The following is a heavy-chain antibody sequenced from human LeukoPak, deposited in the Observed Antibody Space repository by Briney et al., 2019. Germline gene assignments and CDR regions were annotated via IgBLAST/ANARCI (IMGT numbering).Heavy chain of an antibody. J-gene: IGHJ4*02. CDR3: ARVLRYYFDY. CDR2: INHSGST. V-gene: IGHV4-34*01. Sequence: PSETLSLTCAVYGGSFSGYYGSWIRQPPGKGLEWIGEINHSGSTNYNPSLKSRVTISVDTSKNQFSLKLSSVTAADTAVYYCARVLRYYFDYWGQGTLVTVSS. CDR1: GGSFSGYY.